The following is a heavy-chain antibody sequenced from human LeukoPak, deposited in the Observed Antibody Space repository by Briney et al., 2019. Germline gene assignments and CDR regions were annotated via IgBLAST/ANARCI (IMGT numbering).Heavy chain of an antibody. V-gene: IGHV1-18*01. CDR3: ARVEVSSSWYYY. CDR1: GYTFISYG. J-gene: IGHJ4*02. D-gene: IGHD6-13*01. CDR2: ISAYNGNT. Sequence: ASVKVSCKASGYTFISYGISWVRQAPGQGLEWMGWISAYNGNTNYAQKLQGRVAMTTDTSTSTAYMELRSLRSDDTAVYYCARVEVSSSWYYYWGQGTLVTVSS.